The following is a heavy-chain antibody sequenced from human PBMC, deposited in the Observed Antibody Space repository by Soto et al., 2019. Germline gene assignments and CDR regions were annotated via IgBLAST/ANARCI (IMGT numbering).Heavy chain of an antibody. CDR3: ARNDTAMFHTFEY. CDR2: IYPGDSDT. J-gene: IGHJ4*02. Sequence: GESLKISCKGSGYTFTRYWIGWLRQMPGKGLEWMGIIYPGDSDTRYSPSFQGQVTISADKSISTAYLQWSSLKASDTAMYYCARNDTAMFHTFEYWAQGPLVTVSS. V-gene: IGHV5-51*01. D-gene: IGHD5-18*01. CDR1: GYTFTRYW.